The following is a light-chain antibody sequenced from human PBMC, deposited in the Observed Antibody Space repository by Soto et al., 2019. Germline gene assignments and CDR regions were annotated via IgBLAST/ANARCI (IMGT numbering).Light chain of an antibody. CDR1: QSISNN. Sequence: DIQMTQSPSSLSASVGDRVTITCRASQSISNNLNWYQQKPGKAPKLLIFAASSLQGGVPSRFSGIGSGTDFTLTISSLQPEDFATYYCQQNYITPVTFGQGTKVDIK. CDR3: QQNYITPVT. J-gene: IGKJ1*01. CDR2: AAS. V-gene: IGKV1-39*01.